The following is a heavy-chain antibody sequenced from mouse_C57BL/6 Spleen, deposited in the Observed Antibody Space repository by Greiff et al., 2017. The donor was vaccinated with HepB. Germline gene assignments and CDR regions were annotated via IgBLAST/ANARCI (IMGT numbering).Heavy chain of an antibody. CDR1: GYTFTGYW. D-gene: IGHD3-2*02. J-gene: IGHJ3*01. Sequence: QVQLKQSGAELMKPGASVKLSCKATGYTFTGYWIEWVKQRPGHGLEWIGEILPGSGSTYYNEKFKGKATFTADTSSNTAYMQLSSLTTEDSAIYYCARRRKTAQAFAYWGQGTLVTVSA. CDR2: ILPGSGST. CDR3: ARRRKTAQAFAY. V-gene: IGHV1-9*01.